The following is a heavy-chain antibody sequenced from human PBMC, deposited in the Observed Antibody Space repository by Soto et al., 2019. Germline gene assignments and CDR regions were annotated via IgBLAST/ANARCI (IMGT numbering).Heavy chain of an antibody. D-gene: IGHD3-10*01. J-gene: IGHJ4*02. Sequence: QVQLVQSGADVKKPGSSVKVSCQASAVTFSSETLGWVRQAPGQGLEWVGGIIPLFGTASYAQKFQGRVTITADVSTSTVYMELSSLRSDDTAVYFCATELGENPASPFDAWGQGTLVTVSS. CDR2: IIPLFGTA. CDR1: AVTFSSET. CDR3: ATELGENPASPFDA. V-gene: IGHV1-69*01.